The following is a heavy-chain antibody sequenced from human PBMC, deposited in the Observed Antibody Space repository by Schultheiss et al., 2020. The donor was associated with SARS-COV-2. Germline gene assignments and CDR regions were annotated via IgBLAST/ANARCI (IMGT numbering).Heavy chain of an antibody. CDR3: ARGSITMVQGVIPFDY. D-gene: IGHD3-10*01. J-gene: IGHJ4*02. V-gene: IGHV4-61*08. CDR2: IYYSGST. Sequence: SETLSLTCTVSGGSISSGGYYWSWIRQPPGKGLEWIGYIYYSGSTNYNPSLKSRATISVDTSKNQFSLKLSSVTAADTAVYYCARGSITMVQGVIPFDYWGRGTLVTVSS. CDR1: GGSISSGGYY.